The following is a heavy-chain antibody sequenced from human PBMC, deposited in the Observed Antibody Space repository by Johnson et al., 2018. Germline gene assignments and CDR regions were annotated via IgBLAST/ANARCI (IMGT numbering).Heavy chain of an antibody. D-gene: IGHD1-20*01. V-gene: IGHV3-30-3*01. CDR3: ANSPPVDNWNENHYYYYMDV. CDR1: GFTFSSYA. Sequence: QVQLVESGGGLVKPGGSLRLSCAASGFTFSSYAMHWVRQAPGKGLEWVAVISYDGSNKYYADSVKGRFTISRDNSKNTLYLQMNSLRAEDADVDYWANSPPVDNWNENHYYYYMDVWGKGTTVTVSS. J-gene: IGHJ6*03. CDR2: ISYDGSNK.